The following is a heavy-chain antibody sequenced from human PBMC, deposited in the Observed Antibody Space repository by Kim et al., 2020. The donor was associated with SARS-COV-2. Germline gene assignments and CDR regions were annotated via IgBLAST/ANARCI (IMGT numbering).Heavy chain of an antibody. Sequence: SETLSLTCTVSGGSISSGGYYWSWIRQHPGKGLEWIGYIYYSGSTYYNPSLKSRVTISVDTSKNQFSLKLSSVTAADTAVYYCARGPESYRLAGSGSYSWFDPWGQGTLVTVSS. V-gene: IGHV4-31*03. CDR2: IYYSGST. J-gene: IGHJ5*02. CDR1: GGSISSGGYY. CDR3: ARGPESYRLAGSGSYSWFDP. D-gene: IGHD3-10*01.